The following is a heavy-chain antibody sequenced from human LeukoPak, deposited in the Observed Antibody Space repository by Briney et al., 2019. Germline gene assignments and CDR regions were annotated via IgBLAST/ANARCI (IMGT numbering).Heavy chain of an antibody. Sequence: SETLSLTCTVSGGSISSGSYYWSWIRQPAGKGLEWIGRIYTSGSTNYNPSLKSRVTISVDTSDNQFSLKLSSVTAADTAVYYCARDVHSGSIAGDWFDPWGQGTLVTVSS. D-gene: IGHD6-6*01. CDR3: ARDVHSGSIAGDWFDP. CDR1: GGSISSGSYY. CDR2: IYTSGST. J-gene: IGHJ5*02. V-gene: IGHV4-61*02.